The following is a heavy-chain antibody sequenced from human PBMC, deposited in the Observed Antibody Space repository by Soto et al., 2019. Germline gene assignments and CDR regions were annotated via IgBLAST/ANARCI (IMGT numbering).Heavy chain of an antibody. V-gene: IGHV1-18*01. D-gene: IGHD3-3*01. CDR3: AREGRDITIFEVVTSGGMDV. CDR2: ISAYNGNT. Sequence: QVQLVQSGAEVKKPGASVKVSCKASGYTFTSYGISWVRQAPGQGLEWMGWISAYNGNTNYAQKLQGRATMTTDTATSTASMEMSSLRSDDTAVYYGAREGRDITIFEVVTSGGMDVWGQGTTVTVSS. CDR1: GYTFTSYG. J-gene: IGHJ6*02.